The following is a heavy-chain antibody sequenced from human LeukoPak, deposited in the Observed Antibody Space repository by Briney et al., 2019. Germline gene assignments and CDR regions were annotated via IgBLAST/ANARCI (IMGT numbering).Heavy chain of an antibody. CDR2: INPNSGGT. Sequence: ASVKVSCKASGYTFTGYYMHWVRQAPGQGLEWMGRINPNSGGTNYAQKFQGRVTMARDTSISTAYMELSRLRSDDTAVYYCARAGIAATSYYYYMDVWGKGTTVTVSS. CDR3: ARAGIAATSYYYYMDV. V-gene: IGHV1-2*06. CDR1: GYTFTGYY. J-gene: IGHJ6*03. D-gene: IGHD6-13*01.